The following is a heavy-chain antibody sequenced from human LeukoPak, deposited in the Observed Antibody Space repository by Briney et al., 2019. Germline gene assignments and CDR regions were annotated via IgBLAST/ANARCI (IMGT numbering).Heavy chain of an antibody. V-gene: IGHV3-30*18. D-gene: IGHD6-19*01. CDR1: GSTFITYA. J-gene: IGHJ4*02. Sequence: GGSLKPSGEPSGSTFITYAIPWAGKVPGKGREWVPMISNDGSNKYYGDSARGRFSISRDNSGNTLYLRMNSLRPEDTAVYFCAKDKWIRREAMSGADYWGQGTLVTVSS. CDR2: ISNDGSNK. CDR3: AKDKWIRREAMSGADY.